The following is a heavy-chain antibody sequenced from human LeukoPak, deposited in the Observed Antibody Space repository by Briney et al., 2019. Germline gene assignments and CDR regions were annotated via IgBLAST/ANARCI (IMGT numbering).Heavy chain of an antibody. J-gene: IGHJ6*04. CDR2: ISSSGSTI. CDR3: AELGITMIGGG. Sequence: GGSLRLSCAASGFTFSSYEMNWVRQAPGKGLEWVSYISSSGSTIYYADSVKGRFTISRDNAKNSLYLQMNSLRAEDTAVYYCAELGITMIGGGWGKGTTVTISS. V-gene: IGHV3-48*03. D-gene: IGHD3-10*02. CDR1: GFTFSSYE.